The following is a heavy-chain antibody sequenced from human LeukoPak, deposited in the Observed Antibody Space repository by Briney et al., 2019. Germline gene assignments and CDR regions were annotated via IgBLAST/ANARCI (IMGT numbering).Heavy chain of an antibody. CDR3: AGGYYYGMDV. Sequence: SGGSLRLSCAASGFTFSGYSMNWVRQAPGKGLEWVSYISTGSSTIYYADSVKGRFTISRDNAKNSLYLQMNSLRDEDTAVYYCAGGYYYGMDVWGQGTTVTVSS. V-gene: IGHV3-48*02. J-gene: IGHJ6*02. CDR1: GFTFSGYS. CDR2: ISTGSSTI.